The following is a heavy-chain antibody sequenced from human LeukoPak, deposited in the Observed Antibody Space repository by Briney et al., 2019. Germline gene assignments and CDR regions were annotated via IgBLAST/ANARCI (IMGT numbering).Heavy chain of an antibody. D-gene: IGHD3-10*01. CDR2: IYYSGNT. J-gene: IGHJ3*02. V-gene: IGHV4-59*01. Sequence: PSETLSLTCTVSGGSISSYYWSWIRQPPGKGLEWIGYIYYSGNTNYNPSLKSRVTISVDTSKNQFSLKLSSVTAADTAVYYCARDSYYYGSGSYWTDVFDIWGQGTMVTVSS. CDR1: GGSISSYY. CDR3: ARDSYYYGSGSYWTDVFDI.